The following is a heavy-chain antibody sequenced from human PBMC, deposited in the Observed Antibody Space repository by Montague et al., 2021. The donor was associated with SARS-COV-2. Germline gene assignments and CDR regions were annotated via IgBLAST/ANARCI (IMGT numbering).Heavy chain of an antibody. Sequence: TLSLTCAVYGGSFSGYYWSWIRQPPGKGLEWIGEINHSGSTNYNPSLKGRVTISVDTSKNQFSLKLSSVTAADTAVYYCARDGRRTTVNPRGVITLHYFDYWGQGTLVTVSS. CDR2: INHSGST. CDR3: ARDGRRTTVNPRGVITLHYFDY. CDR1: GGSFSGYY. D-gene: IGHD4-17*01. V-gene: IGHV4-34*09. J-gene: IGHJ4*02.